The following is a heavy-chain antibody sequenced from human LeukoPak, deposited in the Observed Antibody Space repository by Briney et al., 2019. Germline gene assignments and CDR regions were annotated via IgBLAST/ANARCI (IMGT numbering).Heavy chain of an antibody. V-gene: IGHV3-30*02. D-gene: IGHD3-22*01. CDR3: AKDYYDSSGQAIDY. J-gene: IGHJ4*02. CDR2: IRYDGSNK. CDR1: GFTFSSYG. Sequence: PGGSLRLSCAASGFTFSSYGMHWVRQAPGKGLEWVAFIRYDGSNKYYADSVKGRFTISRDNSKNTLYLQMNSLRAEDTAVYYCAKDYYDSSGQAIDYWGQGTLVTVSS.